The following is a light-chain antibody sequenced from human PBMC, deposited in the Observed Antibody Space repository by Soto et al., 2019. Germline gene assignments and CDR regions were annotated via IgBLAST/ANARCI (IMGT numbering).Light chain of an antibody. V-gene: IGKV1-5*01. Sequence: DIQMTQSPSTLYASVGDRVTITCRASQSVSGWLAWYQQKPGKAPSLLIFDVSRLETGVPSRFRGSGSGKEFTLTISSLQPDDFATYYCQQYNTYFYSFGQGTKLEIK. CDR2: DVS. CDR1: QSVSGW. J-gene: IGKJ2*03. CDR3: QQYNTYFYS.